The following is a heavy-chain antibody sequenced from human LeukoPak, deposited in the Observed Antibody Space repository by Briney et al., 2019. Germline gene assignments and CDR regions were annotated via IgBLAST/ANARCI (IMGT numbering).Heavy chain of an antibody. CDR2: ISHSGTT. CDR3: ARFGSTSGRGFDP. J-gene: IGHJ5*02. CDR1: GYSISSAYY. D-gene: IGHD2-2*01. V-gene: IGHV4-38-2*01. Sequence: PSETLSLTCAVSGYSISSAYYWGWIRPPPGKGLEWIGTISHSGTTYFNPSLKSRVTIFLDTSKSQFSLKLTSVTAADTAVYYCARFGSTSGRGFDPWGQGTLVTVSS.